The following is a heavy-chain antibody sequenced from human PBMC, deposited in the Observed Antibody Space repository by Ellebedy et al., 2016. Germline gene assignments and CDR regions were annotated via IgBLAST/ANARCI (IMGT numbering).Heavy chain of an antibody. D-gene: IGHD2-15*01. V-gene: IGHV1-69*04. Sequence: ASVKVSCKASGYTFTSYGISWVRQAPGQGLEWMGRIIPILGIANYAQKFQGRVTITADKSTSTAYMELSSLRSEDTAVYYCARVDGRYCSGGSCYSVRGRHFDYWGQGTLVTVSS. CDR2: IIPILGIA. CDR1: GYTFTSYG. CDR3: ARVDGRYCSGGSCYSVRGRHFDY. J-gene: IGHJ4*02.